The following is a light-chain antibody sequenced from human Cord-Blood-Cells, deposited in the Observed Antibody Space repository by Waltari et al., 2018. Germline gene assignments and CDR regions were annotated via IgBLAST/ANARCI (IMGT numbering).Light chain of an antibody. CDR1: QGISNS. CDR2: AAS. J-gene: IGKJ1*01. V-gene: IGKV1-NL1*01. Sequence: IQMTQSPSSLSAPVGDRVTITCRSSQGISNSLAWYQQKPGKAPKLLLYAASRLESGVASRNSGGGSGTVYTLTISSLQPEDFATYYCQQYYSTPWTFGEGTKVEIK. CDR3: QQYYSTPWT.